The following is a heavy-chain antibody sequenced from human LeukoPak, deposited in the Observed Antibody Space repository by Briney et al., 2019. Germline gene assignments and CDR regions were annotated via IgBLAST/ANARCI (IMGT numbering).Heavy chain of an antibody. Sequence: GGSLRLSCAASGFTFSDYYMSWIRQAPGKGLEWVSYISSSGSTIYYADSVEGRFTISRDNAKNSLYLQMNSLRAEDTAVYYCAREVPPASFDYWGQGTLVTVSS. J-gene: IGHJ4*02. V-gene: IGHV3-11*01. CDR1: GFTFSDYY. CDR3: AREVPPASFDY. CDR2: ISSSGSTI. D-gene: IGHD2-2*01.